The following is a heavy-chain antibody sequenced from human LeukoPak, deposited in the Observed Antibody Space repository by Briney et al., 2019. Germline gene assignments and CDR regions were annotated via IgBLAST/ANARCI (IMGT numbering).Heavy chain of an antibody. CDR3: ARDYDILTGYYNHYFDY. Sequence: GASVKVSCKASGYTFTGYYMHWVRQAPGQGLEWMGWINPNSGGTHYAQKFQGRVTMTRDTSISTAYMELSRLRSDDTAVYYCARDYDILTGYYNHYFDYWGQGTLVTVSS. CDR1: GYTFTGYY. J-gene: IGHJ4*02. CDR2: INPNSGGT. D-gene: IGHD3-9*01. V-gene: IGHV1-2*02.